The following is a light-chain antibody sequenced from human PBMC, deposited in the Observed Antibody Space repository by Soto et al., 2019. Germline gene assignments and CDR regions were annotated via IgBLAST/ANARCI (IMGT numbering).Light chain of an antibody. CDR1: QSVSSSY. CDR2: GAS. Sequence: EIVLTQSPGTRSLSPGERATLSCRASQSVSSSYLAWYQQKPGQAPRLLIYGASSRATGIPDRFSGSGSGTDFTITISRLEHEDFAVYYCQQYGGSPPYTFGQGTKLEIK. V-gene: IGKV3-20*01. J-gene: IGKJ2*01. CDR3: QQYGGSPPYT.